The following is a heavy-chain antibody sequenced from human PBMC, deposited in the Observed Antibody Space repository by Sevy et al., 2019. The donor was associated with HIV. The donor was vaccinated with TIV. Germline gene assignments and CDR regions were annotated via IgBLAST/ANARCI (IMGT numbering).Heavy chain of an antibody. V-gene: IGHV3-11*06. J-gene: IGHJ4*02. CDR1: GFTFSDYY. CDR2: ISSSSSYK. D-gene: IGHD2-15*01. CDR3: ARVTRNIVVVVAAIDY. Sequence: GGSLRLSCAASGFTFSDYYMSWIRQAPGKGLEWVSYISSSSSYKNYADSVKGRFTISRDNAKNSLYLQMNSLRAEDTAVYYCARVTRNIVVVVAAIDYWGQGTLVTVSS.